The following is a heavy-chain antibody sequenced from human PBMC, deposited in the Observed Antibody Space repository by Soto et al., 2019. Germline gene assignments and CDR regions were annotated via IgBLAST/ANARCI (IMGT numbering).Heavy chain of an antibody. CDR2: VHHSWGS. CDR1: GGSISSYY. V-gene: IGHV4-59*08. Sequence: QVQLQESGPGLVKPSETMSLSCTVSGGSISSYYWSWFRQSPGKRMEWIGYVHHSWGSSYNPSLPSRVAISLATSKSQFSRKVTSVTATDTAVYYGARQGFGPLHGLVDVWGQGTTVTVSS. D-gene: IGHD3-10*01. CDR3: ARQGFGPLHGLVDV. J-gene: IGHJ6*02.